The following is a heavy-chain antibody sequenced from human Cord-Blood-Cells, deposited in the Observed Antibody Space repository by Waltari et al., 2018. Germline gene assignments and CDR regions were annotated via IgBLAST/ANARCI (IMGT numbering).Heavy chain of an antibody. V-gene: IGHV4-34*01. J-gene: IGHJ4*02. CDR2: INHRGIT. CDR3: ATFHLDY. Sequence: QVQLQQWGAGLLKPSETLSLTCAVYGGSFSGYYWSWIRQPPGKGLQWIGEINHRGITNYTPSLKSRVTISVDTSKNQLSLKLSSVTAADTAVYYCATFHLDYWGQGTLVTVSS. CDR1: GGSFSGYY.